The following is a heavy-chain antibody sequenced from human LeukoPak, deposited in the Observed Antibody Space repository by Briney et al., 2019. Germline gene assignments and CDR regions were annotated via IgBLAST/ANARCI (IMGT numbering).Heavy chain of an antibody. CDR3: TSGREAVQYYYGMDV. CDR1: GFTVSSNY. CDR2: IYSGGST. Sequence: GGSLRLSCAASGFTVSSNYMSWVRQAPGKRLEWVSVIYSGGSTYYADSVKGRFTISRDNSKNTLYLQMNSLRAEDTAVYYCTSGREAVQYYYGMDVWGQGTTVTVSS. V-gene: IGHV3-66*01. J-gene: IGHJ6*02. D-gene: IGHD3-10*01.